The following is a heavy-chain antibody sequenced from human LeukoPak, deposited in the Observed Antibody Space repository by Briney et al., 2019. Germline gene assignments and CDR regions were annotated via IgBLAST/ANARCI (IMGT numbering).Heavy chain of an antibody. J-gene: IGHJ4*02. Sequence: ASVKVTCKASGYTFTSYGISWVRQAPGQGLEWMGGIIPIFGTANYAQKFQGRVTITADESTSTAYMELSSLRSEDTAVYYCARDRTPLLPPDYWGQGTLVTVSS. V-gene: IGHV1-69*13. D-gene: IGHD2-15*01. CDR2: IIPIFGTA. CDR1: GYTFTSYG. CDR3: ARDRTPLLPPDY.